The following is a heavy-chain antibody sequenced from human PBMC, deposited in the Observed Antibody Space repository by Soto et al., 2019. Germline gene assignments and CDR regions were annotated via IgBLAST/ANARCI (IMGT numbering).Heavy chain of an antibody. J-gene: IGHJ6*03. Sequence: PSETLSLTCTVSGGSISSSSYYWGWIRQPPGKGLEWIGSIYYSGSTYYNPSLKSRVTISVDTSKNQFSLKLSSVTAADTAVYYCAIYYGDYDYYMDVWGKGTTVTVS. CDR3: AIYYGDYDYYMDV. D-gene: IGHD4-17*01. CDR1: GGSISSSSYY. CDR2: IYYSGST. V-gene: IGHV4-39*01.